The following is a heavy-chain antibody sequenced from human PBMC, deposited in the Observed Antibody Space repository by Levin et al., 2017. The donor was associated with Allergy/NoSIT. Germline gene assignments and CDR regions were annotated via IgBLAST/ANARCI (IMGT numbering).Heavy chain of an antibody. CDR2: IQSKTDGGRT. CDR1: GFTFSRAW. Sequence: GESLKISCAASGFTFSRAWMGWVRQAPGKGLEWVGHIQSKTDGGRTDYAAPVKGRFTISRDDSENTLYLQMNSLKTEDTAVYFCTTERAYNNNRKYFDHWGQGTLVTVSS. CDR3: TTERAYNNNRKYFDH. D-gene: IGHD1-1*01. J-gene: IGHJ4*02. V-gene: IGHV3-15*01.